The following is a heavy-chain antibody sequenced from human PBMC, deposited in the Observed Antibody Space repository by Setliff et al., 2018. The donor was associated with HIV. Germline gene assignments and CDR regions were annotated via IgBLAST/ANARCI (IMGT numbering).Heavy chain of an antibody. V-gene: IGHV3-7*01. CDR3: ARLYDRYDDSGYYHPVQALSY. D-gene: IGHD3-3*01. CDR2: INPDSTAT. Sequence: GGSLRLSCTASGFTFSASWMTWVRQAPGKGLEWVALINPDSTATYYEDSVKGRFTISRDNARNSLYLQMNSLTVEDTGVYYCARLYDRYDDSGYYHPVQALSYWGQGAQVTVSS. CDR1: GFTFSASW. J-gene: IGHJ4*02.